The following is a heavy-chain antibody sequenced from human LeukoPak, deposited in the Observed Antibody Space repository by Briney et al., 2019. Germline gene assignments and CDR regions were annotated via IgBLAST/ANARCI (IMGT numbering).Heavy chain of an antibody. CDR1: GFTFSNTW. D-gene: IGHD3-22*01. J-gene: IGHJ4*02. CDR2: IKSKTDGGTT. Sequence: PGGSLRLSCAASGFTFSNTWMSWVRQAPGKGLEWVGRIKSKTDGGTTDYAAPVKGRFTISRDGSKNTLYLQMNSLKTEDTAVYYCTSNQYYYDSSGTVDYWGQGTLVTVSS. CDR3: TSNQYYYDSSGTVDY. V-gene: IGHV3-15*01.